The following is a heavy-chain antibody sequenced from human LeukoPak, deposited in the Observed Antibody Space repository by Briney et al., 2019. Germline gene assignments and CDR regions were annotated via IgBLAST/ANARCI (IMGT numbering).Heavy chain of an antibody. CDR2: IYPGDSDD. D-gene: IGHD1-1*01. V-gene: IGHV5-51*01. J-gene: IGHJ4*02. CDR3: ARQRWGKWNGIDH. CDR1: GYSFTSYW. Sequence: GESLKISCKGSGYSFTSYWIGWVRQMPGKGLEWMGIIYPGDSDDRYNPSFEGQVTISVDKSISTAYLQWSSLKASDTAMDYCARQRWGKWNGIDHWGKGTLVTVSS.